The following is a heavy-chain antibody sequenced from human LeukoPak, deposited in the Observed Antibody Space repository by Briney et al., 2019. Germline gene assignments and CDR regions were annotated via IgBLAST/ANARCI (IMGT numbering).Heavy chain of an antibody. CDR3: ARLSYGSGSYYLTRIDY. J-gene: IGHJ4*02. Sequence: GESLKISCKGSGYSFTSYWIGWVRQMPGKGLEWMGIIYPGDSDTRYSPSFQGQVTISADKSISTAYLQWSSLKASDTAMYYCARLSYGSGSYYLTRIDYRGQGTLVTVSS. CDR1: GYSFTSYW. V-gene: IGHV5-51*01. CDR2: IYPGDSDT. D-gene: IGHD3-10*01.